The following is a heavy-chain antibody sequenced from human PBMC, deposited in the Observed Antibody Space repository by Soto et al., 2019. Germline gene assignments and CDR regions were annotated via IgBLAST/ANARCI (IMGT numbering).Heavy chain of an antibody. CDR2: IGSSGTPI. CDR1: GFTFSSYE. CDR3: ARELAPTGSFDY. Sequence: GGSLRLSCAASGFTFSSYEMNWVRQAPGKGLEWVSYIGSSGTPIYYADSVRGRFTISRDNAKNSLYLQMNSLRVEDTAVYYCARELAPTGSFDYWGQGTLVTVSS. J-gene: IGHJ4*02. D-gene: IGHD6-13*01. V-gene: IGHV3-48*03.